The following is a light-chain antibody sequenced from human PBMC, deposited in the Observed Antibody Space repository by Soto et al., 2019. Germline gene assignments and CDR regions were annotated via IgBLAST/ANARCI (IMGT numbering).Light chain of an antibody. J-gene: IGKJ1*01. Sequence: EIVLTQSPGTLSLSPGERATLSCRASQSVSRSYLAWYQQIPGQAPRLLMYGASSRATGIPDRFSGSGSGKDFTRPISRLEPEDYAVYYCQQYGSSPRTFGQGTKVEIK. CDR1: QSVSRSY. V-gene: IGKV3-20*01. CDR2: GAS. CDR3: QQYGSSPRT.